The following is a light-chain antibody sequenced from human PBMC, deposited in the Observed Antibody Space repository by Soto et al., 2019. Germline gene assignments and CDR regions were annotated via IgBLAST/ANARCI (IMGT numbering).Light chain of an antibody. V-gene: IGKV2-28*01. CDR1: QSLLHSNGYNY. Sequence: DIVMTQSPLSLPVTPGEPASLSCRSSQSLLHSNGYNYLDWYLQKPGQPPQLLIYLGSNRASGVPDRFSGSGSGTDFTLKISRVEAEDVGVYYCMQALQTPFTFGPGTKVDIK. CDR2: LGS. J-gene: IGKJ3*01. CDR3: MQALQTPFT.